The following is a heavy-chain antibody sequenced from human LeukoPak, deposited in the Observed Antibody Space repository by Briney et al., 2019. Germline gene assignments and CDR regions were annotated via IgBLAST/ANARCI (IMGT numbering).Heavy chain of an antibody. CDR1: GFTVSSNY. D-gene: IGHD3-3*01. Sequence: PGGSLRLSCAASGFTVSSNYMSWVRQAPGKGLEWVSAISGSGGSTYYADSVKGRFTISRDNSKNTLYLQMNSLRAEDTAVYYCAKDPEDPYYDFWSGYSWGQGTLVTVSS. CDR2: ISGSGGST. CDR3: AKDPEDPYYDFWSGYS. J-gene: IGHJ4*02. V-gene: IGHV3-23*01.